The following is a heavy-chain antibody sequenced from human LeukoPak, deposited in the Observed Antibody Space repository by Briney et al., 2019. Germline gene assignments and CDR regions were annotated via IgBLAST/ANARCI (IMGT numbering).Heavy chain of an antibody. CDR2: IIPIFGTA. CDR1: GGTFSSYA. D-gene: IGHD2-2*01. CDR3: ARTGCNSTSCQYYFDY. V-gene: IGHV1-69*05. Sequence: ASVKVSCKASGGTFSSYAISWVRQAPGQGLEWMGGIIPIFGTANCAQKFQGRVTITTDESTSTAYMELSSLRSEDTAVYYCARTGCNSTSCQYYFDYWGQGTLVTVSS. J-gene: IGHJ4*02.